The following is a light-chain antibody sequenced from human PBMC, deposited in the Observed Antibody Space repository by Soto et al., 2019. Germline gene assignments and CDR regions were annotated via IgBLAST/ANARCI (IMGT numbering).Light chain of an antibody. CDR1: SRDVGGYNY. Sequence: QSALTQPASVSGSPGQSFTISCTGTSRDVGGYNYVSWYQQHPGKAPKLMIYDVSNRPSGVSNRCSGSKSGNTASLTISGLQAEDEADYYCSSYTSSSTPVVFGGGTKLTVL. V-gene: IGLV2-14*01. CDR3: SSYTSSSTPVV. CDR2: DVS. J-gene: IGLJ2*01.